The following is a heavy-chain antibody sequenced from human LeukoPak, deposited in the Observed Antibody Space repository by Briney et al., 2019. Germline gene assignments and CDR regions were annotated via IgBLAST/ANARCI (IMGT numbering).Heavy chain of an antibody. J-gene: IGHJ4*02. D-gene: IGHD3-10*01. CDR1: EFTFSSYW. CDR3: ARRYGSGSYYFNS. Sequence: GGSLKLSCAASEFTFSSYWMHWVRQPPGKGLVGFSRINSDGSSTDYADSVKGRFTISRDNAKNTLYLQMNSLRAEDTAVYYCARRYGSGSYYFNSWGQGTLVTVSS. CDR2: INSDGSST. V-gene: IGHV3-74*01.